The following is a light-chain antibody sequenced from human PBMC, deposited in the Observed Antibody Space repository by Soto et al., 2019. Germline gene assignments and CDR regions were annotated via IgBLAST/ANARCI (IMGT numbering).Light chain of an antibody. V-gene: IGKV1-39*01. Sequence: DIQMTQSPSSLSASVGDRVTIPCRASQSISTYLNWYQQKPGKAPKLLIYGASTLQSGVPSRFSGRESGANFTLTISSLQPEDCATYYCQQSYSTPVTFGPGTKVEVK. CDR3: QQSYSTPVT. CDR1: QSISTY. J-gene: IGKJ3*01. CDR2: GAS.